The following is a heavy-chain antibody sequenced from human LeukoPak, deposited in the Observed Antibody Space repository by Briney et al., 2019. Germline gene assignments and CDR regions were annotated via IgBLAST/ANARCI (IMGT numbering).Heavy chain of an antibody. CDR3: AGGSGWYERPFDY. Sequence: SETLSLTCTVSGGSISSYYWSWIRQPPGKGLEWIGSIYYSGSTYYNPSLKSRVTISVDTSKNQFSLKLSSVTAADTAVYYCAGGSGWYERPFDYWGQGTLVTVSS. CDR2: IYYSGST. CDR1: GGSISSYY. D-gene: IGHD6-19*01. J-gene: IGHJ4*02. V-gene: IGHV4-39*07.